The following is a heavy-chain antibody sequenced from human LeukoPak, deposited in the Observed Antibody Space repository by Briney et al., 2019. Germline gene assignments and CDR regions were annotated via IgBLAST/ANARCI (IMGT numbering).Heavy chain of an antibody. V-gene: IGHV4-61*02. CDR3: ARADGQNYYYYYMDV. CDR2: IYTSGST. CDR1: GGSISSGSYY. Sequence: SQTLSLTCTASGGSISSGSYYWSWIRQPAGKGLEWIGRIYTSGSTNYNPSLKSRVTISVDTSKNQFPLKLSSVTAADTAVYYCARADGQNYYYYYMDVWGKGTTVTVSS. D-gene: IGHD5-24*01. J-gene: IGHJ6*03.